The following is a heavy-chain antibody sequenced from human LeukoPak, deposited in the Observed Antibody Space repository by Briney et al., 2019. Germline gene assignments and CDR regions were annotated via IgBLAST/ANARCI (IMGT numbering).Heavy chain of an antibody. CDR2: IIPMIATA. D-gene: IGHD3-22*01. CDR1: EDTLRNVA. Sequence: SVKVSCKTTEDTLRNVAFSWVRQAPGQGLEWLGGIIPMIATASYSQKFQGRVSINADKSTKTVYMELSSLKLEDTAVYYCARGAGWLYDWGQGTLVIVSS. J-gene: IGHJ4*02. V-gene: IGHV1-69*06. CDR3: ARGAGWLYD.